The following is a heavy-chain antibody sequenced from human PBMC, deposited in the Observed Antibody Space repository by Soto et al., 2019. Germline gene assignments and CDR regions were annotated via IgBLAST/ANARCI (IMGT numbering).Heavy chain of an antibody. J-gene: IGHJ4*02. CDR1: GFTFNNYW. V-gene: IGHV3-7*01. CDR3: AKNNRYCSSTNCFVFDY. CDR2: RKQDGSEK. D-gene: IGHD2-2*01. Sequence: EVQLVESGGGLVQPGGSLRLSCAASGFTFNNYWMSWVRQAPGKGREWVANRKQDGSEKYYVDSVKGRFTISRDNAKNSLYLQMNSLRAEDTAVYYCAKNNRYCSSTNCFVFDYWGQGTLVTVSS.